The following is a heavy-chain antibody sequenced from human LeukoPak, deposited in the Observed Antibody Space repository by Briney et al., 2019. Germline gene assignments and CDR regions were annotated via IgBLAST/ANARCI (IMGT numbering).Heavy chain of an antibody. CDR3: ARWRTWQLATSGFDY. V-gene: IGHV4-4*02. Sequence: PSETLSLTCAVSGGSISSSNWWSWVRQPPEKGLEWIGEIYHSGSTNYSPSLKSRVTISVDKSKNQFSLKLSSVTAADTAVYYCARWRTWQLATSGFDYWGQGTLVTVSS. CDR1: GGSISSSNW. D-gene: IGHD6-13*01. CDR2: IYHSGST. J-gene: IGHJ4*02.